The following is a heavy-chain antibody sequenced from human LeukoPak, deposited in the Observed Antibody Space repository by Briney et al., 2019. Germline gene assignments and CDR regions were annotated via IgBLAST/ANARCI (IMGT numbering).Heavy chain of an antibody. D-gene: IGHD2-15*01. CDR1: GFTFSSYA. CDR2: ITGSGGSA. CDR3: AKFSPQDIVVVVAATGRDY. V-gene: IGHV3-23*01. J-gene: IGHJ4*02. Sequence: SGGSLRLSCAASGFTFSSYAMSWVRQAPGKGLEWVSGITGSGGSAFYAVSVKGGFTSSRDNSKNTLYLQMNSLRAEDTAVYYCAKFSPQDIVVVVAATGRDYWGQGTLVTVSS.